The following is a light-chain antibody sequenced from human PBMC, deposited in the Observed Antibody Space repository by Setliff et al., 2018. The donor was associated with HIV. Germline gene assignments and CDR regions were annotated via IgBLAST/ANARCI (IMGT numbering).Light chain of an antibody. V-gene: IGLV2-8*01. CDR3: SSYAGRNNYV. Sequence: QSALTQPPSASGSVGQSVTISCTGTSNDIGFYDYVSWYQQHPGKAPKLMIYEVSKRPSGVPDRFSGFKSVNTASLTVSGLQAEDEADYYCSSYAGRNNYVFGTGTKVTVL. J-gene: IGLJ1*01. CDR2: EVS. CDR1: SNDIGFYDY.